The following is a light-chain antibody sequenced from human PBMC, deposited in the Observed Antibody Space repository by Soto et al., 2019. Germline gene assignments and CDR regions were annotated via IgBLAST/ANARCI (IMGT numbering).Light chain of an antibody. V-gene: IGKV3-20*01. CDR2: GAS. Sequence: EIVLTQSPGTLSLSPGERATLSCRASQSVSSSYLAWYQQKPGQAPRLLIYGASSRATGIPDRFSGSGSGTDFTLTISRLEPEDFAVYYCQQYGSSPPGITFGQGTRLEIE. J-gene: IGKJ5*01. CDR1: QSVSSSY. CDR3: QQYGSSPPGIT.